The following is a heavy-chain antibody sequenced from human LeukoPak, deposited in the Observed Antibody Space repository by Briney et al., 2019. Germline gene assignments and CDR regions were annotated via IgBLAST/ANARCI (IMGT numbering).Heavy chain of an antibody. D-gene: IGHD6-6*01. J-gene: IGHJ5*02. CDR3: ARAQGVIAASGGDP. CDR1: GYTFITYE. Sequence: ASVKVSCKASGYTFITYEINWVRQAPGQGLEWMGWVNPNSGNTGYAQKFQGRVTMTRNTSISTAYMELSSLRSEDTAVYYCARAQGVIAASGGDPWGQGTLVTVSS. CDR2: VNPNSGNT. V-gene: IGHV1-8*01.